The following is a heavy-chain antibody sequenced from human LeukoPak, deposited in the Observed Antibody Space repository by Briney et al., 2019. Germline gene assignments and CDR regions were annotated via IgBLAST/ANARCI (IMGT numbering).Heavy chain of an antibody. CDR2: ISSSSSTI. D-gene: IGHD3-16*02. V-gene: IGHV3-48*02. Sequence: PGGSLRLSCAASGFTLSTYTMNWVRQAPGKGLQWFSYISSSSSTIYYADSVKGRFTISRDNAKNSLYLQMNSLRDEDTAVYYCAAPSTVTDYWGQGTLVTVSS. CDR3: AAPSTVTDY. J-gene: IGHJ4*02. CDR1: GFTLSTYT.